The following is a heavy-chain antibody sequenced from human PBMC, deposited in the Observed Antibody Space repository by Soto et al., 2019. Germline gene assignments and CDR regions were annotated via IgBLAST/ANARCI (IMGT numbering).Heavy chain of an antibody. Sequence: EVQLVESGGGLVQPGGSLRLSCAAAGFTVNSNYMSWVRQAPGKGLEWVSVIYSDGRTYYADYVKVRFIISRDNAYNPLYFQMNSLRAEDTAVYYSATLTNYGILTGFYPCWGQGTLVTVSS. CDR2: IYSDGRT. D-gene: IGHD3-9*01. CDR1: GFTVNSNY. V-gene: IGHV3-66*01. CDR3: ATLTNYGILTGFYPC. J-gene: IGHJ4*02.